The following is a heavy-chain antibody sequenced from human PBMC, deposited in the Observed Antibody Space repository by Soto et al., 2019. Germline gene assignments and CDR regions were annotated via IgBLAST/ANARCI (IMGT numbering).Heavy chain of an antibody. J-gene: IGHJ5*02. V-gene: IGHV4-34*01. CDR3: ARGPLVAARVYSWFDP. CDR1: GGSFSGYY. D-gene: IGHD6-6*01. Sequence: QVQLQQWGAGLLKPSETLSLTCAVYGGSFSGYYWSWIRQPPGKGVEWIGEINHSGSTNYNPSLKSRVTISVDTSKNQFSLKLSSVTAADTAVYYCARGPLVAARVYSWFDPWGQGTLVTVSS. CDR2: INHSGST.